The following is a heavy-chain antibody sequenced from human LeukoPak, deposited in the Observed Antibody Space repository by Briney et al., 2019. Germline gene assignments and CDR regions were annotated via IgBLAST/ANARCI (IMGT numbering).Heavy chain of an antibody. D-gene: IGHD2-2*01. V-gene: IGHV1-18*01. CDR2: ISAYNGNT. CDR3: AREGTIVVVPASDYYYYYMDA. J-gene: IGHJ6*03. Sequence: ASVKVSCKASGGTFTSYGISWVRQAPGQGLEWMGWISAYNGNTNYAQKLQGRVTMTTDTSTSTAYMELRSLRSDDTAVYYCAREGTIVVVPASDYYYYYMDAWGKGTTVTVSS. CDR1: GGTFTSYG.